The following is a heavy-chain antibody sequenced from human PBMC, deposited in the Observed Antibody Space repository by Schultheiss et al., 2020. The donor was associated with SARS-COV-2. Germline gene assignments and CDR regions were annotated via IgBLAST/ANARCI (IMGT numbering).Heavy chain of an antibody. CDR3: ARGPSIVVIPAAISGFDY. V-gene: IGHV4-34*01. J-gene: IGHJ4*02. Sequence: GSLRHSCAVYGGSFSGYYWSWIRQPPGKGLEWIGEINHSGSTNYNPSLKSRVTISVDTSKNQFSLKLSSVTAADTAVYYCARGPSIVVIPAAISGFDYWGQGTLVTVSS. D-gene: IGHD2-2*02. CDR1: GGSFSGYY. CDR2: INHSGST.